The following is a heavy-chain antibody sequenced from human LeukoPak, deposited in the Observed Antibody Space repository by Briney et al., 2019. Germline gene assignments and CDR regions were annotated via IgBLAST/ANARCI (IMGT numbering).Heavy chain of an antibody. V-gene: IGHV3-53*04. D-gene: IGHD3-3*01. CDR3: ARGSGIADFWSGYYDHYFDY. CDR1: GFTVSSNY. J-gene: IGHJ4*02. CDR2: IYSGSST. Sequence: GGSLRLSCAASGFTVSSNYMSWVRQAPGKGLEWVSVIYSGSSTYYADSVKGRFTISRHNSKNTLYLQMNSLRAEDTAVYYCARGSGIADFWSGYYDHYFDYWGQGTLVTVSS.